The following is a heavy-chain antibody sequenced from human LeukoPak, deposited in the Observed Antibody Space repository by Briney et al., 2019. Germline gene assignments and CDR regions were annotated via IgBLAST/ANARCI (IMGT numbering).Heavy chain of an antibody. D-gene: IGHD3-10*01. CDR2: INHSGSS. CDR1: GGSISSDY. Sequence: PSETLSLTCTVSGGSISSDYWSWIRQPPGKGLEWIGYINHSGSSNYNPSLKSRVTISVDTSKNQFSLKLTSVTAADTAVYYCARVLVGFGDVYYFDYWGQETLVTVSS. J-gene: IGHJ4*02. CDR3: ARVLVGFGDVYYFDY. V-gene: IGHV4-59*01.